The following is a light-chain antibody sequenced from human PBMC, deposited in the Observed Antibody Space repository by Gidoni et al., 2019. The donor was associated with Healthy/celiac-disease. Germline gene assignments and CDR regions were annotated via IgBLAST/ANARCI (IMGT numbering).Light chain of an antibody. Sequence: IQLTQSPSSLSASVGDRVTITCRASQGISSYLAWYQQKPGRAPKLLISGASTLQSGVPSRFSGSGSVTDFTLTISSLQPEDFATYYCQQLNSFPLSFGGGTKVEIK. CDR1: QGISSY. CDR3: QQLNSFPLS. J-gene: IGKJ4*01. CDR2: GAS. V-gene: IGKV1-9*01.